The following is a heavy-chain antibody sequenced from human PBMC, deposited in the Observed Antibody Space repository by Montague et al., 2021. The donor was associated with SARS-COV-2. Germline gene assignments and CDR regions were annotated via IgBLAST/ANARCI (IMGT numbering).Heavy chain of an antibody. CDR2: TCYRSEWYF. J-gene: IGHJ3*02. CDR1: GDSVSSNKAA. D-gene: IGHD1-26*01. CDR3: ARYSYSGTYFGLNDAFDI. V-gene: IGHV6-1*01. Sequence: CAISGDSVSSNKAAWNWIRQSPSRGLEWLGRTCYRSEWYFDYAISLRGRITINPDTSKNQFSLQLDSVTLDDTAVYYCARYSYSGTYFGLNDAFDIWGQGTLVTVSS.